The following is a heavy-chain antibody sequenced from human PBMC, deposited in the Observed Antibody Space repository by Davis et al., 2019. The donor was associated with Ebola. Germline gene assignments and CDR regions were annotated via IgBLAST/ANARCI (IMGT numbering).Heavy chain of an antibody. J-gene: IGHJ5*02. CDR3: ARGPYSSSILNWFDP. CDR2: IYYSGNA. CDR1: GASISRSDYY. Sequence: PGGSLRLSCTLSGASISRSDYYWGWTRQPPGQGLEWIGSIYYSGNAYYNPSLMSRVTISVDTSKNHFSLKLSSVTAADTAVYYCARGPYSSSILNWFDPWGQGTLVTVSS. V-gene: IGHV4-39*07. D-gene: IGHD6-13*01.